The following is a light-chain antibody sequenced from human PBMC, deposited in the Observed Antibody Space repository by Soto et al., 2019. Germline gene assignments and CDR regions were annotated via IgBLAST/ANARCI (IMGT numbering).Light chain of an antibody. CDR1: QSVFNH. Sequence: DVQMTQSPSSLSASVGDSVTITCRASQSVFNHLSWFQQRPGKGPKLLIYDASSLHAGVPSRFSGSGYGTDFTLTSSTGQPEDSAIYYCLQSSSTPLTFGGGTRVELK. V-gene: IGKV1-39*01. J-gene: IGKJ4*01. CDR3: LQSSSTPLT. CDR2: DAS.